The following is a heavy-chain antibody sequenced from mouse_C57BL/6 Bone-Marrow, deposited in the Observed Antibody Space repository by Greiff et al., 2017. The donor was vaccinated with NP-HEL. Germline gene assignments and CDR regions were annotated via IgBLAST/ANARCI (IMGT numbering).Heavy chain of an antibody. J-gene: IGHJ4*01. CDR1: GYTFTSYW. V-gene: IGHV1-59*01. D-gene: IGHD2-4*01. Sequence: QVQLQQPGAELVRPGTSVKLSCKASGYTFTSYWMHWVKQRPGQGLEWIGVIDPSDSYTNYNQKFKGKATLTVDTSSSTAYMQLSSLTSEDSAVYYCANVMITTFYYAMDYWGQGTSVTVSS. CDR3: ANVMITTFYYAMDY. CDR2: IDPSDSYT.